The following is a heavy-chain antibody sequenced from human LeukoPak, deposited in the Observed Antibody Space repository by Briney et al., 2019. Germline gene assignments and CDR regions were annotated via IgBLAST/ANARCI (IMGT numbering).Heavy chain of an antibody. CDR2: IIPILGIA. J-gene: IGHJ4*02. D-gene: IGHD3-22*01. CDR3: ARDPDYYDSSGLNDH. CDR1: GGTFSSYT. V-gene: IGHV1-69*02. Sequence: ASVKVSCKASGGTFSSYTISWVRQAPGQGLEWMGRIIPILGIANYAQKFQGRVTITADKSTSTAYMELSSLRSEDTAVYYCARDPDYYDSSGLNDHWGQGTLVTVSS.